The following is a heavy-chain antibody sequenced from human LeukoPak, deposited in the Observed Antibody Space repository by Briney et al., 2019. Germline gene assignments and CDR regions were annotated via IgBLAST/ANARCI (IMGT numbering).Heavy chain of an antibody. J-gene: IGHJ3*02. CDR1: GGSISSGDYY. Sequence: MSSETLSLTCTVSGGSISSGDYYWSWIRQPPGKGLEWIGYIYYSGSTYYNPSLKSRVTISVDTSKNQFSLKLSSVTAADTAVYYCARDRGSGYYDDAFDIWGQGTMVTVSS. CDR2: IYYSGST. CDR3: ARDRGSGYYDDAFDI. V-gene: IGHV4-30-4*01. D-gene: IGHD3-3*01.